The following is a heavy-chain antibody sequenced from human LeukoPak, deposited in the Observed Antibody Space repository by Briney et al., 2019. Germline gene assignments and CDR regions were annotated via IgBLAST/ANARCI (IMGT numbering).Heavy chain of an antibody. D-gene: IGHD2-8*02. J-gene: IGHJ4*02. CDR1: GYTFTDYY. CDR3: AREFCTGGGKCSKTCDY. CDR2: INPNSGGK. V-gene: IGHV1-2*02. Sequence: ASVKVSCKASGYTFTDYYIHWVRQAPGQGLEWMSWINPNSGGKSSAQKFQGRLSMTSDTSMSTAYMELSSLRSDDTAIYYCAREFCTGGGKCSKTCDYWGQGTLVTVSS.